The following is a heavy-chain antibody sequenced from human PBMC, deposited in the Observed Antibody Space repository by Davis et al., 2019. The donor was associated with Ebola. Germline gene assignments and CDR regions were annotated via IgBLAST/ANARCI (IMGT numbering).Heavy chain of an antibody. CDR3: AVGFCTRSSCLADY. CDR2: NYYSGNT. J-gene: IGHJ4*02. V-gene: IGHV4-39*01. Sequence: SETLSLTCTVSGGSISSSSYYWGWIRQPPGKGLEWIGNNYYSGNTYSNPSLKSRVIISVDTSKNQFSLKLSSVTAAETSAYYCAVGFCTRSSCLADYWGQGTLVTVSP. CDR1: GGSISSSSYY. D-gene: IGHD2-2*01.